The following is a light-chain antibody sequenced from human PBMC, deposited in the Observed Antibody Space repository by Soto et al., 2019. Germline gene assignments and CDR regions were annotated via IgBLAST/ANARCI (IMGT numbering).Light chain of an antibody. V-gene: IGLV2-14*01. CDR2: EVS. CDR1: SSDVGGYNY. Sequence: QSALTQPASVSGSPGQSITISCTGTSSDVGGYNYVSWYQQHPGKAPKLMIYEVSNRPSGISNRFSGSKSGNTASLTISGLQAEDEADYCCSSYTTSDTWVFAGGTKVTVL. J-gene: IGLJ3*02. CDR3: SSYTTSDTWV.